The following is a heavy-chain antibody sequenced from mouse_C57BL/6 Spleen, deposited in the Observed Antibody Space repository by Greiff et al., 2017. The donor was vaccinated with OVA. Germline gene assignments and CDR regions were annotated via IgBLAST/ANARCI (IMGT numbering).Heavy chain of an antibody. V-gene: IGHV1-69*01. J-gene: IGHJ3*01. CDR1: GYTFTSYW. D-gene: IGHD2-13*01. Sequence: VQLQQPGAELVMPGASVKLSCKASGYTFTSYWMHWVKQRPGQGLEWIGEIDPSDSYTNYNQKFKGKSTLTVDKSSSTAYMQLSSLTSEDSAVYYCARELTGWFDYWGQGTLVTVSA. CDR3: ARELTGWFDY. CDR2: IDPSDSYT.